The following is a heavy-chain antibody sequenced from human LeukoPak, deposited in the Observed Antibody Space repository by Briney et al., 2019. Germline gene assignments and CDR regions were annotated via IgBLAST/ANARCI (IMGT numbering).Heavy chain of an antibody. CDR2: ISGSGGST. CDR3: AKDTYYYGSGTDY. J-gene: IGHJ4*02. CDR1: GFTFISYA. D-gene: IGHD3-10*01. Sequence: QPGGSLRLSCAASGFTFISYAVSWVGQAPGKGLDWVSAISGSGGSTYYADSVKGRFTISRDNSKNTLYLQMNSLRAEDTAVYYCAKDTYYYGSGTDYWGQGTLVTVSS. V-gene: IGHV3-23*01.